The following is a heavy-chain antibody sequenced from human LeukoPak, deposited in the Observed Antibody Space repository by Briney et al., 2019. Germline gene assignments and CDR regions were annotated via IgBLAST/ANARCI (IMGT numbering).Heavy chain of an antibody. CDR1: GFTFSSYA. CDR2: ISGSGGST. J-gene: IGHJ4*02. V-gene: IGHV3-23*01. D-gene: IGHD3-16*02. CDR3: AAQIVMMANFDY. Sequence: GGSLRLSCAASGFTFSSYAMSWVRQAPGKGLEWVSAISGSGGSTYYADSVKGRFAISRDNSKNTLYLQMNSLRAEDTALYYCAAQIVMMANFDYWGQGTLVTVSS.